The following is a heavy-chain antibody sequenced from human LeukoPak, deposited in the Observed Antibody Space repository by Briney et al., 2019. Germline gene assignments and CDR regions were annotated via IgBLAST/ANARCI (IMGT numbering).Heavy chain of an antibody. V-gene: IGHV3-74*03. CDR1: GFTFSNYW. D-gene: IGHD1-26*01. Sequence: GGSLRLSCAASGFTFSNYWMHWVRQAPGKGLVWVSRISGDGSSTLHADSVKGRFTISRDNAKNTLYLQISSLRADDTAMYYCAKLILGARSLCDVRGQGSLVTVSS. CDR3: AKLILGARSLCDV. J-gene: IGHJ4*02. CDR2: ISGDGSST.